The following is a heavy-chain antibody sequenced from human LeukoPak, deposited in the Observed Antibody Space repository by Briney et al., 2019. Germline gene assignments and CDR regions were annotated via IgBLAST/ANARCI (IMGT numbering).Heavy chain of an antibody. CDR2: IKQDGTEI. CDR3: ARTPDGADY. CDR1: GFTFYNYW. V-gene: IGHV3-7*01. Sequence: GGSLRLSCAASGFTFYNYWMTWFRQAPGKGLEWVANIKQDGTEIFYVDSVRGRFIISRDNAENSLYLQMNSLRVEDTAVYYCARTPDGADYWGQGTLVTVSS. J-gene: IGHJ4*02. D-gene: IGHD3-10*01.